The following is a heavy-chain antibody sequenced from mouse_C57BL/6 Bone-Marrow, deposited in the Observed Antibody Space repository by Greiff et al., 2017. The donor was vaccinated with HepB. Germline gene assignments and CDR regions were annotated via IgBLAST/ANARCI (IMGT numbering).Heavy chain of an antibody. CDR2: IQPNSGST. V-gene: IGHV1-64*01. J-gene: IGHJ2*01. D-gene: IGHD2-4*01. CDR1: GYTFTSYW. CDR3: TRRGIYDYALYY. Sequence: QVHVKQPGAELVKPGASVKLSCKASGYTFTSYWMHWVKQRPGQGLEWIGMIQPNSGSTNYNEKFKSKATLTVDKSSSTAYMQLSSLTSEDSAVYYCTRRGIYDYALYYWGQGTTLTVSS.